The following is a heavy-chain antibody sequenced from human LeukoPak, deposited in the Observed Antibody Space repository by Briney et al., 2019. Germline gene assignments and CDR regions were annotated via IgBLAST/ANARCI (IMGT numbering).Heavy chain of an antibody. CDR3: TKVRSGSSNWALRVFDY. Sequence: GGSLRPSCTVSGFTFSSEAMGWVRQLPGGGLEWVSTISPAGGTTYYAESMKGRFTISRDNSKSTLYLQMNNLGVEDTAVYYCTKVRSGSSNWALRVFDYWGQGALVTVSS. D-gene: IGHD6-13*01. CDR2: ISPAGGTT. J-gene: IGHJ4*02. CDR1: GFTFSSEA. V-gene: IGHV3-23*01.